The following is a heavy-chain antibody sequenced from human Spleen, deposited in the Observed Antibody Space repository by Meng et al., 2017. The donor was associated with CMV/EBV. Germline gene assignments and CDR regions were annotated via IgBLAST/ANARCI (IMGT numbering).Heavy chain of an antibody. V-gene: IGHV3-7*01. J-gene: IGHJ6*02. Sequence: LSLTCAASGFTFSSYWMSWVRQAPGKGLEWVANIKQDGNDFYYVESVKGRFTISRDNAKNSLYLQMNSLRAEDTAVYYCARESSDYYGMDVWGQGTTVTVSS. CDR2: IKQDGNDF. CDR1: GFTFSSYW. CDR3: ARESSDYYGMDV.